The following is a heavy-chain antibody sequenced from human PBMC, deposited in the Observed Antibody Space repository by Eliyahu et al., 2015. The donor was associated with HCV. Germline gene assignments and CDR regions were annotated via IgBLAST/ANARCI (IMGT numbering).Heavy chain of an antibody. D-gene: IGHD2-15*01. CDR2: INHRGSX. CDR3: ASTGSSRDYNWFDP. Sequence: QVQLQQWGAGLLKPSEXLSLTCAXXGGSFSGYHWSWIRQPPGKGLEWIGEINHRGSXNYNPSLKSRVTISVDTSKNQFSLKLSSVTAADTAVYYCASTGSSRDYNWFDPWGQGTLVTVSS. CDR1: GGSFSGYH. J-gene: IGHJ5*02. V-gene: IGHV4-34*01.